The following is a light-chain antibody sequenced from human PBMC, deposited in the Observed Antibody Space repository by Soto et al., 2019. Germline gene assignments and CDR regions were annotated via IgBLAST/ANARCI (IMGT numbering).Light chain of an antibody. CDR2: EVS. CDR3: SSYTSSSTYV. J-gene: IGLJ1*01. Sequence: QSALNQPASVSWAPGQSITISCTGTSSDVGGYNYVSWYQQHPGKAPKLMIYEVSNRPSGVSNRFSGSKSGNTASLTISGLQAEDEADYYCSSYTSSSTYVFGTGTKV. V-gene: IGLV2-14*01. CDR1: SSDVGGYNY.